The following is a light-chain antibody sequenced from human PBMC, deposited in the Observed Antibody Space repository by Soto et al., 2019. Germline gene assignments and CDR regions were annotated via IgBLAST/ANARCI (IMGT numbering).Light chain of an antibody. CDR2: AAS. J-gene: IGKJ5*01. V-gene: IGKV1-39*01. Sequence: IKMTQSPAFLSASVGDRVTITCRASQSISSDLTWYQQKPGKAPKVLICAASSLQSGVPSRFSGSGSGTDFTLTISSLHPEDFATYYCQQSYSTPFTFGQGTRLEIK. CDR1: QSISSD. CDR3: QQSYSTPFT.